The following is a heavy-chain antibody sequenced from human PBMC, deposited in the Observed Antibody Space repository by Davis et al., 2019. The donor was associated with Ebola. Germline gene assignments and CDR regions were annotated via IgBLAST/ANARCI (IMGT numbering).Heavy chain of an antibody. CDR1: GFTFSSHS. Sequence: PGGSLSLSCAASGFTFSSHSMNWVRQAPGKGLEWLAYISASGSHTNYADSVKCRFTISRDNAKNSVYLQMNSLRDEDTAMYHCARGRCYCSSTNCYWFDHWGQGTLVTVSS. J-gene: IGHJ5*02. CDR2: ISASGSHT. D-gene: IGHD2-2*01. V-gene: IGHV3-48*02. CDR3: ARGRCYCSSTNCYWFDH.